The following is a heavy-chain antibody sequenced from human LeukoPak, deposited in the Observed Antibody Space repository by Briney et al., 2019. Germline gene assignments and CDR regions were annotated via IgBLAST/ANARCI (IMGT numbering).Heavy chain of an antibody. Sequence: GGSLRLSCAASGFTFDDHIMHWVRQAPGKGLEWICLISWDGAGAHYAGSVNGRFTISRDNRKNSLYLEMNSLTTEDTAVYYCGKGEFGDTWGHIDNWGQGTLVTVSS. D-gene: IGHD3-10*01. CDR1: GFTFDDHI. J-gene: IGHJ4*02. CDR2: ISWDGAGA. V-gene: IGHV3-43*01. CDR3: GKGEFGDTWGHIDN.